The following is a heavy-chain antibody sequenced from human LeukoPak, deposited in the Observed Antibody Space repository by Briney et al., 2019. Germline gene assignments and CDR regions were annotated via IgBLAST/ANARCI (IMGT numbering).Heavy chain of an antibody. Sequence: ETLSLTSAVYGGSFSGYYWSWIRQPPGKGLEWVSGISGSGGSIRYADSVKGRFIISRDNSKNTLYLQMNSLRAEDTAVYYCAKGGDGYNYYFDYWGQETLVTVSS. CDR2: ISGSGGSI. J-gene: IGHJ4*02. V-gene: IGHV3-23*01. D-gene: IGHD5-24*01. CDR1: GGSFSGYY. CDR3: AKGGDGYNYYFDY.